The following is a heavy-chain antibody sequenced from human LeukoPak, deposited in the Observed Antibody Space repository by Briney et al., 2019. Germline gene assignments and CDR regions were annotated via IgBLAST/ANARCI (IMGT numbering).Heavy chain of an antibody. V-gene: IGHV4-59*01. CDR1: GGSISSYY. Sequence: SETLSLTCTVSGGSISSYYWSCIRQPPGKGLEWIGYIYYSGSTNYNPSLKSRVTISVDTSKNQFSLKLSSVTAADTAVYYCARGGDFWSGYPDYYFDYWGQGTLVTVSS. CDR3: ARGGDFWSGYPDYYFDY. D-gene: IGHD3-3*01. CDR2: IYYSGST. J-gene: IGHJ4*02.